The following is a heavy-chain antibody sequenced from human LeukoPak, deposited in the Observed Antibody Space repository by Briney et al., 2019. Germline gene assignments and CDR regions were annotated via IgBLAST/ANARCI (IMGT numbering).Heavy chain of an antibody. CDR1: GGSISSSSYY. Sequence: SETLSLTCTVSGGSISSSSYYWGWIRQPPGKGLEWIGEIFHRGIPNYNPSLKSRVTMSIDTSKNQLSLNVNSVTAADTAVYYCARVMGASWFFYLDVWGKGTTVTVSS. CDR2: IFHRGIP. J-gene: IGHJ6*04. D-gene: IGHD3-16*02. V-gene: IGHV4-39*07. CDR3: ARVMGASWFFYLDV.